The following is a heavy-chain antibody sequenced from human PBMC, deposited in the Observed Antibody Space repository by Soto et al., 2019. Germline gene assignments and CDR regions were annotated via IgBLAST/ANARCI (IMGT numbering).Heavy chain of an antibody. D-gene: IGHD3-3*01. CDR3: AKVGPDFWSGYYDY. CDR2: ISYDGSNK. V-gene: IGHV3-30*18. Sequence: GGSLRLSCAASGFTFSSYGMHWVRQAPGKGLEWVAVISYDGSNKYYADSVKGRFTISRDNSKNTLYLQMNSLRAEDTAVYYCAKVGPDFWSGYYDYWGQGTLVTVSS. CDR1: GFTFSSYG. J-gene: IGHJ4*02.